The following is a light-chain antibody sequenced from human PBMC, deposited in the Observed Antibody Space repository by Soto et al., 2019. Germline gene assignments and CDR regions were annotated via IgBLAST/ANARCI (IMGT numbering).Light chain of an antibody. CDR2: DVS. Sequence: EIVFRQSPVTLSLSPVEIVTLSFRASQSVDSYLAWYQQKPGQAPRLLIYDVSNRATGIPARFSGSGSGTDFTLTISSLEPEDFAVYYCQQYNNWPITFGHGTRLEI. CDR3: QQYNNWPIT. J-gene: IGKJ5*01. V-gene: IGKV3-11*01. CDR1: QSVDSY.